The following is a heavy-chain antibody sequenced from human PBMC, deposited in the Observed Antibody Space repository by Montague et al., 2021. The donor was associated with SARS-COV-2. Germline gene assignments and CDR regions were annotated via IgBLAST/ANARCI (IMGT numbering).Heavy chain of an antibody. CDR1: GGSVSSGDFF. V-gene: IGHV4-30-2*05. CDR3: ARLTVFVDTSGGTQHWFDP. D-gene: IGHD3/OR15-3a*01. CDR2: ISHSGGS. Sequence: TLSLTCAVSGGSVSSGDFFWTWVRQPPGRGLEWIGSISHSGGSKYNPSLKSRIALSLDTSANHFPLSLNSVTAADSATYYCARLTVFVDTSGGTQHWFDPWGQGALVTVSS. J-gene: IGHJ5*02.